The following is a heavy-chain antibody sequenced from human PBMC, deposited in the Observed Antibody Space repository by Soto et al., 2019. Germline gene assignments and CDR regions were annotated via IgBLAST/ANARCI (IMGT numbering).Heavy chain of an antibody. J-gene: IGHJ4*02. CDR1: GFTFSNYA. V-gene: IGHV3-23*01. Sequence: GGSQRLSCAASGFTFSNYAMTWVRQAPGKGLEWVSAISGSGGSTYYAESVKGRFTISRDNSKNTLYLQMNSLRAEDTAVYYCAKDEDYYDSSGYYANWGQGTRVTVSS. CDR3: AKDEDYYDSSGYYAN. CDR2: ISGSGGST. D-gene: IGHD3-22*01.